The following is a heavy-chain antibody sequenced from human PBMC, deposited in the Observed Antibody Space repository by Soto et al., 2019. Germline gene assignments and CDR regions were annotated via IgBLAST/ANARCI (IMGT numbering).Heavy chain of an antibody. V-gene: IGHV3-33*03. CDR2: ISHDGSND. Sequence: QLHLVESGGGVVQPGASVRLSCEASGFTFSAFGMHWVRQAPGKGLEWVAGISHDGSNDYYSDFAKGRLTISRDNSRDTLYLQINSLRADDSAVYYCASVNTVRSWDYDGMDIWGQGTTVTVSS. D-gene: IGHD3-10*01. CDR1: GFTFSAFG. CDR3: ASVNTVRSWDYDGMDI. J-gene: IGHJ6*02.